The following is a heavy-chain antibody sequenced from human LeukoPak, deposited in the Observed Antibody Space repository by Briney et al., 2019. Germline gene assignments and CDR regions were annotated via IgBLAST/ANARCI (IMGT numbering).Heavy chain of an antibody. Sequence: SETLSLTCTVSGGSVSSWYWSWIRQPPGKGLEWIGYIYDSGNTKYNPSLKSRVTISIDTPKNQFSLKLTSVTAADMATYYCARETSLMGYASGLGFNYWGQGTLVTVSS. CDR3: ARETSLMGYASGLGFNY. CDR1: GGSVSSWY. CDR2: IYDSGNT. V-gene: IGHV4-59*02. D-gene: IGHD6-19*01. J-gene: IGHJ4*02.